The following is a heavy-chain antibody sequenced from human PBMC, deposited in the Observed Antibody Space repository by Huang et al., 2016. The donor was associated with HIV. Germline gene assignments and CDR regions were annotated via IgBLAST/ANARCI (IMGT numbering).Heavy chain of an antibody. CDR3: ARHFSYYDSSGYTPWDAFDI. J-gene: IGHJ3*02. D-gene: IGHD3-22*01. Sequence: QLQLQGSGPGLVKPSETLSLTCTVSGGSITSSSYYWGWIRQPAGKGLDWVGSIYYRGSTDYNPLLKSRVTVSVDTSKNQFSLKLSSVTAADTAVYYCARHFSYYDSSGYTPWDAFDIWGQGTMVTVSS. CDR2: IYYRGST. CDR1: GGSITSSSYY. V-gene: IGHV4-39*01.